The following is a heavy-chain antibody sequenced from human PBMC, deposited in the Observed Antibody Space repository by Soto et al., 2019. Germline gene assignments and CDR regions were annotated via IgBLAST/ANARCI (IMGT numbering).Heavy chain of an antibody. CDR1: GYRFITYG. Sequence: QVKLVQSGAEVKKPGASVEVSCQASGYRFITYGISWVRQAPGQGLEWMGWISAYNGNTNYAQKVQGRVTMTTDTSTSTAYMELRSLRTDDTAVYYCARGEVPASPGWYPEYDFGSGYPNAAGGEYYHSMDVWGQGTAVNVCS. J-gene: IGHJ6*02. CDR2: ISAYNGNT. CDR3: ARGEVPASPGWYPEYDFGSGYPNAAGGEYYHSMDV. D-gene: IGHD3-3*01. V-gene: IGHV1-18*01.